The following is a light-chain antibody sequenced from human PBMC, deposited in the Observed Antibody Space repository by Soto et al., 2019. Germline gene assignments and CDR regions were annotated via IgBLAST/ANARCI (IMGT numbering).Light chain of an antibody. J-gene: IGLJ1*01. CDR3: QSYDSRLSAYV. Sequence: QSLLTHPPSVSGAPGQRVTISCTGSNSNIGAGYDVHWYLQLPGTAPKLLVYTNNNRPSGVPDRFSGSKSGTSASLAITGLQAEDEADYYCQSYDSRLSAYVFGTGTKVTVL. V-gene: IGLV1-40*01. CDR1: NSNIGAGYD. CDR2: TNN.